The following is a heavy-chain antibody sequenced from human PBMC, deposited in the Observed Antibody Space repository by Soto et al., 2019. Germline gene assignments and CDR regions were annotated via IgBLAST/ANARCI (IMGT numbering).Heavy chain of an antibody. J-gene: IGHJ6*02. CDR3: ARGFGNYYYGMDV. D-gene: IGHD3-10*01. CDR1: GGSFSGYY. V-gene: IGHV4-34*01. Sequence: QVQLQQWGAGLLKPSETLSLTCAVYGGSFSGYYWSWIRQPPGKGLEWIGEINHSGSTNYNPSLKSRVTISVDASKNQFSLKLSSVTAADTAVYYCARGFGNYYYGMDVWGQGTTVTVSS. CDR2: INHSGST.